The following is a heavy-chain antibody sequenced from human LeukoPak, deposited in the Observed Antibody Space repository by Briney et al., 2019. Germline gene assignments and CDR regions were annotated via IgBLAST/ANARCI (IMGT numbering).Heavy chain of an antibody. Sequence: AAVKVSFKTSGYTFSVYGISWVRQAPGQGLEWMGLISAYNGNTNYAQKLQGRVTMTTDTSTSTAYMELRSLRSDDTAVYYCARDPTPGIFGVVLDDYYYYMAVWGKGTTVTVSS. CDR1: GYTFSVYG. D-gene: IGHD3-3*01. V-gene: IGHV1-18*01. CDR3: ARDPTPGIFGVVLDDYYYYMAV. J-gene: IGHJ6*03. CDR2: ISAYNGNT.